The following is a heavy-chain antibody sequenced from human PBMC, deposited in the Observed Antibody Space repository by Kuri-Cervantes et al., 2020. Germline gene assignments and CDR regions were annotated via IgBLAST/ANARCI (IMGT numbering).Heavy chain of an antibody. CDR3: ARQLFDSSGYRPLDW. V-gene: IGHV3-7*01. CDR2: IRQDGSQN. J-gene: IGHJ4*02. Sequence: GGSLRLSCTASRFPVSSRFMSWVRQAPGKGLEWVANIRQDGSQNFYGDSVEGRFAISSDNARNALYLDMNGLRAEDTAVYYCARQLFDSSGYRPLDWWGQGTLVTVSS. D-gene: IGHD3-22*01. CDR1: RFPVSSRF.